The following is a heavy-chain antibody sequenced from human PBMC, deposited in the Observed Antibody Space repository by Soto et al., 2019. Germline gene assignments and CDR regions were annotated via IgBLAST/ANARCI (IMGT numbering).Heavy chain of an antibody. CDR3: ARSGYDSSGYYYGVPSRVFGY. CDR2: IYYSGST. J-gene: IGHJ4*02. Sequence: SETLSLTCTVSGGSVSSGSYYWSWIRQPPGKGLEWIGYIYYSGSTNYNPSLKSRVTISVDTSKNQFSLKLSSVTAADTAVYYCARSGYDSSGYYYGVPSRVFGYWGQGTLVTVSS. CDR1: GGSVSSGSYY. V-gene: IGHV4-61*01. D-gene: IGHD3-22*01.